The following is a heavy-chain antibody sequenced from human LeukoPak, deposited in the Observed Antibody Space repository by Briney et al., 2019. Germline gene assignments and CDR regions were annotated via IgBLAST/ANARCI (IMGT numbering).Heavy chain of an antibody. CDR3: ARGRYYGSGSYLDI. Sequence: GGSLRLSCAASGFTFSSYRMNWVRQAPGKGLEWVAVIWYDGSNKYYADSVKGRFTIASNNSKNTLYLQMSSLRAEDTAVYYCARGRYYGSGSYLDIWGQGTMVTVSS. V-gene: IGHV3-33*08. D-gene: IGHD3-10*01. CDR2: IWYDGSNK. CDR1: GFTFSSYR. J-gene: IGHJ3*02.